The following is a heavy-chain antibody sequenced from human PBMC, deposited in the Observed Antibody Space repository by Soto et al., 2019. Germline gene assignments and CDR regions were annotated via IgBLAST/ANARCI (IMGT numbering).Heavy chain of an antibody. V-gene: IGHV3-23*01. Sequence: EVQLLESGGGLVQPGGSLRLSCAASGFTFRNYAMSWVRQAPGKGLEWVSTITFSGANINYTDSVKGRFSISRDNSKNTLFLQRNSLRAEDTAVYYCAKKAAYYGGDCYSLFDYRGQGTLVTVSS. D-gene: IGHD2-21*02. CDR2: ITFSGANI. J-gene: IGHJ4*02. CDR1: GFTFRNYA. CDR3: AKKAAYYGGDCYSLFDY.